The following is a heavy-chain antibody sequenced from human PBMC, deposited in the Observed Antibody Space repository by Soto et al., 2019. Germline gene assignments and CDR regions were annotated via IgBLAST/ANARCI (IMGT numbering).Heavy chain of an antibody. Sequence: PSETLSLTCNVSGGSINSYYWSWIRQPAGKGLEWIGRISSGGSAIYNPSLKSRVTISVDTPKNQFSLRLTSVTAADTAVYFCARDAYPNWFDFWGQGTLVTVSS. D-gene: IGHD2-8*01. CDR3: ARDAYPNWFDF. J-gene: IGHJ5*01. CDR2: ISSGGSA. CDR1: GGSINSYY. V-gene: IGHV4-4*07.